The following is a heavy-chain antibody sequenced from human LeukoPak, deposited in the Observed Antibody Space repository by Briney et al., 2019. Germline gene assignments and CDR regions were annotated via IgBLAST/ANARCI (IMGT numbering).Heavy chain of an antibody. V-gene: IGHV1-69*13. CDR1: GGSFTFTSHA. CDR3: AGFFYDNSGDAFDL. J-gene: IGHJ3*01. D-gene: IGHD3-22*01. CDR2: LIPIYGSA. Sequence: SVKVSCTASGGSFTFTSHAISWVRQAPGQGLEWMGGLIPIYGSANYAQKVQGRVTITSDESTRTVYMQLSSLRPEDSAVYYCAGFFYDNSGDAFDLWGQGTMVTVSS.